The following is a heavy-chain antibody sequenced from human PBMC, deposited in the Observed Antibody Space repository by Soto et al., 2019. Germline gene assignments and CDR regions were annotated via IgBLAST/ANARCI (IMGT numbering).Heavy chain of an antibody. J-gene: IGHJ4*02. CDR1: GYAFASYW. Sequence: VQLVQSGAEVKKPGESLKISCEGSGYAFASYWIGWVRQMPGKGLEWIGSIYPGDSTTRYSPSFQGQVTISADKSISTAYLQWSSLKASDTAMYYCARPATSTYSPGWYVGYWGREPWSPSPQ. D-gene: IGHD6-13*01. V-gene: IGHV5-51*01. CDR2: IYPGDSTT. CDR3: ARPATSTYSPGWYVGY.